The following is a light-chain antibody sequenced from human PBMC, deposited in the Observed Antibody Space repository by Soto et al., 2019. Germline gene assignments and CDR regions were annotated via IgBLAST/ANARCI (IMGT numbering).Light chain of an antibody. V-gene: IGKV1-5*03. J-gene: IGKJ1*01. CDR2: KAS. CDR1: QSISSW. Sequence: DIPMTQSTSTLSASVGDRVTITCRASQSISSWLAWYQQKPGKAPKLLIFKASSLESGVPSRFSGSGSGTEVTLTIRSLQPDDCATYYCQQYNSYSSFSQGTKGEI. CDR3: QQYNSYSS.